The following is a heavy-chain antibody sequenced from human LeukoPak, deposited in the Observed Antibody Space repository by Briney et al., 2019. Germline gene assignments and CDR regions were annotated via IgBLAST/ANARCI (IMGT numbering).Heavy chain of an antibody. CDR2: IYKNAIT. CDR1: GFTVSSNY. J-gene: IGHJ6*03. V-gene: IGHV3-53*05. CDR3: AKVVTAGEYYYYMDV. D-gene: IGHD3-10*01. Sequence: GGSLRLSCAASGFTVSSNYMTWVRQAPGKGLEWVSVIYKNAITYYADTVKGRFTISRDNSKNSLYLQMNSLRTEDTALYYCAKVVTAGEYYYYMDVWGKGTTVTVSS.